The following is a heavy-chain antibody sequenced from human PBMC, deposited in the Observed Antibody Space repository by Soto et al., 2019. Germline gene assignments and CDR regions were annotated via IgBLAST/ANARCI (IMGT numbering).Heavy chain of an antibody. Sequence: PGGSLRLSCAASGFTFSRYAMSWVRQAPGKGLEWVSAISGNGGSTYYADSVKGRFTISRDNAKNTLYLQMNSLRAEDTAVYYCARDPNYYGSGSYNPYYYYYGMDVWGQGTTVTVSS. J-gene: IGHJ6*02. CDR2: ISGNGGST. V-gene: IGHV3-23*01. CDR3: ARDPNYYGSGSYNPYYYYYGMDV. D-gene: IGHD3-10*01. CDR1: GFTFSRYA.